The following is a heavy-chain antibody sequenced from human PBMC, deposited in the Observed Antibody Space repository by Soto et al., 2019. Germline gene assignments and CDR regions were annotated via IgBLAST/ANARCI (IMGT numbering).Heavy chain of an antibody. CDR1: GSPFD. CDR3: XXXXTHGAFDL. CDR2: IVPDGRNQ. Sequence: QVQLVEFGGGVVQPGRSLRLSCVASGSPFDVHWVRQAPGKGPEWVAHIVPDGRNQYWADSVKGRFTGSRDNAKNTMXXXXXXXXXXXXXVXXXXXXXTHGAFDLWGQGTMVTVSS. V-gene: IGHV3-30-3*01. J-gene: IGHJ3*01.